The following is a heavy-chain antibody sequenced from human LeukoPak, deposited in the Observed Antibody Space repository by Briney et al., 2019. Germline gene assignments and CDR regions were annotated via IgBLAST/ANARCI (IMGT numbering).Heavy chain of an antibody. Sequence: SETLSLTCTVSGYSISSGYYWGWIRQPPGKGLEWIGYIYYSGSTNYNPSLKSRVTISVDTSKNQFSLKLSSVTAADTAVYYCARGVYYDFWSGYYPAYWFDPWGQGTLVTVSS. D-gene: IGHD3-3*01. V-gene: IGHV4-61*01. CDR1: GYSISSGYY. J-gene: IGHJ5*02. CDR3: ARGVYYDFWSGYYPAYWFDP. CDR2: IYYSGST.